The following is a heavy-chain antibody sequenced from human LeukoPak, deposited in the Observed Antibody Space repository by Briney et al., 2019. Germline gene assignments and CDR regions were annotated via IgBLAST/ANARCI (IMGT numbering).Heavy chain of an antibody. Sequence: QPGGSLRLSCAASGFTFSNYAMSWVRQAPGKGLEWVSAVSGNGGSTYYADSVKGRFTISRDNSKNTLYLQMNSLRAEDTAVYYCAKHLPFLAYARLDYWGQGALVTVSS. J-gene: IGHJ4*02. CDR1: GFTFSNYA. V-gene: IGHV3-23*01. D-gene: IGHD3-3*02. CDR2: VSGNGGST. CDR3: AKHLPFLAYARLDY.